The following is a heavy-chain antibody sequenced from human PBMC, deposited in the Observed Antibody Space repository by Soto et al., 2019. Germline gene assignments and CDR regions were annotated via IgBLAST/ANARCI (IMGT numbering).Heavy chain of an antibody. CDR2: INHSGST. J-gene: IGHJ6*02. D-gene: IGHD6-19*01. CDR3: AKIAVAGRWAYYGMDA. Sequence: QTPGKGLEWIGEINHSGSTNYNPSLKSRVTISVDTSKNQFSLKLSSVTAADTAVYYCAKIAVAGRWAYYGMDAWGQGTTVTVSS. V-gene: IGHV4-34*01.